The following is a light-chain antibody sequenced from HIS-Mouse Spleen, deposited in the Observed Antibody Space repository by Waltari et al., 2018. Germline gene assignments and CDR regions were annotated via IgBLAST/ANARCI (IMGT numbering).Light chain of an antibody. Sequence: QSVLTQPPSASGTPGQRVTISCSGSSSNIGSNYVYWYQQLPGTAPKLLIYRNKQRPSGVPDRCSGSKSGTSASLAISGRRSEDEADYYCAAWDDSLSGPVFGGGTKLTVL. J-gene: IGLJ3*02. CDR3: AAWDDSLSGPV. CDR1: SSNIGSNY. V-gene: IGLV1-47*01. CDR2: RNK.